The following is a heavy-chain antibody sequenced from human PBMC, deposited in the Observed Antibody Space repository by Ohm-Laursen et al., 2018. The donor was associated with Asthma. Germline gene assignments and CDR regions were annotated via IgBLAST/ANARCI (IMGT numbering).Heavy chain of an antibody. CDR3: ATASSPYYGSGSFYFDY. CDR1: GYTLTELS. CDR2: FDPEDGET. V-gene: IGHV1-24*01. J-gene: IGHJ4*02. Sequence: GASVKVSCKISGYTLTELSMHWVRQAPGKGLEWMGGFDPEDGETVYAQKFQGRVTMTEDTSTDTAYMELSSLRSEDTAVYYCATASSPYYGSGSFYFDYWGQGTLVTVSS. D-gene: IGHD3-10*01.